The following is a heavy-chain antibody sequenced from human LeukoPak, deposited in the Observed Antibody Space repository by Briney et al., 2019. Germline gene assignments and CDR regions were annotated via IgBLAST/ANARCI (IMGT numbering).Heavy chain of an antibody. CDR2: ISYDGSNK. D-gene: IGHD6-19*01. CDR1: GFTFSSYG. CDR3: ARDRGSGWHTFDY. J-gene: IGHJ4*02. Sequence: PGRSLRLSCAASGFTFSSYGMHWVRQAPGKGLEWVAVISYDGSNKYYADSVKGRFTISRDNSKNTLYLQMNSLRAEDTAVYYCARDRGSGWHTFDYWGQRTLVTVSS. V-gene: IGHV3-30*03.